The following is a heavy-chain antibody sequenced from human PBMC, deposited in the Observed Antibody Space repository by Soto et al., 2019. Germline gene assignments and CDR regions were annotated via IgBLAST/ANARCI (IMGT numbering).Heavy chain of an antibody. J-gene: IGHJ4*02. CDR3: ARERIAVAGRPFDY. Sequence: SETLSLTCAVSGGSITSSNWWSWVRQPPGKGLEWIGEIYHSGSTNYNPSLKSRVTISVDKSKNQFSLKLSSVTAADTAVYYCARERIAVAGRPFDYWGQGTLVTVS. D-gene: IGHD6-19*01. CDR1: GGSITSSNW. CDR2: IYHSGST. V-gene: IGHV4-4*02.